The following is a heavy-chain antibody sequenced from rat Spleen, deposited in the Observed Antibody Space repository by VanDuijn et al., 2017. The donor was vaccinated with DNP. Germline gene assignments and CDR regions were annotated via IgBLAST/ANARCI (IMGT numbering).Heavy chain of an antibody. CDR2: ISNSGIT. CDR1: GFSVTSYG. CDR3: ARWEGINAY. V-gene: IGHV2S8*01. D-gene: IGHD1-11*01. Sequence: QVQLKESGPGLVQPSQTLSLTCTVSGFSVTSYGVSWVRQFPGKGLEWIAAISNSGITYYNSALKSRLSISRDTSKSQVFLKMNSLQTEDTAMYFCARWEGINAYWGQGTLVTVSS. J-gene: IGHJ3*01.